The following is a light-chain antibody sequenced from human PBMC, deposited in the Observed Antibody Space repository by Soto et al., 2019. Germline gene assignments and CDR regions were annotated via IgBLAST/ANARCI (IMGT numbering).Light chain of an antibody. V-gene: IGLV2-14*01. CDR1: SSDVGGYNY. CDR2: EVS. CDR3: SSYTSSSTYV. J-gene: IGLJ1*01. Sequence: QSVLTQPPSASGSPGQSVSISCSGGSSDVGGYNYVSWYQQHPGKAPKLMIYEVSNRPSGVSNRFSGSKSGNTASLTISGLQAEDEADYYCSSYTSSSTYVFGTGTKLTVL.